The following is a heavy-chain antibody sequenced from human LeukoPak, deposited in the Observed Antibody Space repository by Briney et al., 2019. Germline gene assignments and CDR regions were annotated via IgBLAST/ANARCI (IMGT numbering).Heavy chain of an antibody. CDR1: GYTFTGYY. D-gene: IGHD2-15*01. V-gene: IGHV1-2*02. J-gene: IGHJ4*02. CDR2: INPNSGGT. Sequence: GASVKVSCKASGYTFTGYYMHWVRQAPGQGLEWMGWINPNSGGTNYGQKFQGRVTMTRDTSISTAYMELSRLRSDDTAVYYCARDEGTAATGYWGQGTLVTVSS. CDR3: ARDEGTAATGY.